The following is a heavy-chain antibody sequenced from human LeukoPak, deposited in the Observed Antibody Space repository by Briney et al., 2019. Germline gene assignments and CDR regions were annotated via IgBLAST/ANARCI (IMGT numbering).Heavy chain of an antibody. V-gene: IGHV1-8*01. J-gene: IGHJ4*02. CDR2: MNPSNGNR. CDR1: GYTFTNYD. Sequence: GASVKVSCKASGYTFTNYDINWVRQATGQGHEWMGWMNPSNGNRDYAQKFQGRVTMTRDTSITTAYMELSSLRSEDTAVYYCVRGRDWRGSGSYNRDYWGQGTLVTVSS. CDR3: VRGRDWRGSGSYNRDY. D-gene: IGHD3-10*01.